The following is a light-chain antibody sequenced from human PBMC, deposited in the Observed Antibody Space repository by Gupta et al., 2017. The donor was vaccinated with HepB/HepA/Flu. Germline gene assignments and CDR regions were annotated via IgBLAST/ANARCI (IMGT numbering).Light chain of an antibody. J-gene: IGKJ1*01. CDR3: QQYNNWPCT. Sequence: MVMKPSPATPSVSPGERATLSCRASQGVSSNLAWYQQKPGQAPRVRIYGASTRATGIPARFIGSGSETEFTLTINSLQSEDLALYYCQQYNNWPCTFGQGTKVEIK. CDR1: QGVSSN. CDR2: GAS. V-gene: IGKV3-15*01.